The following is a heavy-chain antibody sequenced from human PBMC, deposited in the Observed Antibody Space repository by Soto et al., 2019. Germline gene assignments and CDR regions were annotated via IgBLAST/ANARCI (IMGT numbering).Heavy chain of an antibody. CDR2: INHSGST. J-gene: IGHJ4*02. D-gene: IGHD6-6*01. V-gene: IGHV4-34*01. CDR1: GGSFSGYY. Sequence: PSETLSLTCAVYGGSFSGYYWSWIRQPPGKGLEWIGEINHSGSTNYNPSLKSRVTISVDTSKNQFSLKLSSVTAADTAVYYCARGRRQLGDYWGQGTLVTVSS. CDR3: ARGRRQLGDY.